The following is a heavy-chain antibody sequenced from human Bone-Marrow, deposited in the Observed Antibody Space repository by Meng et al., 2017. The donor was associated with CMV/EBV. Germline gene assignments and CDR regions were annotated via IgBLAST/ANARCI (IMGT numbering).Heavy chain of an antibody. J-gene: IGHJ6*02. Sequence: SVKVSCKASGGTFSSYAISWVRQAPGQGLEWMGGIIPILGIANYAQKFQGRVTMTRDTSISTAYMELSRLRSDDTAVYYSARRSSISSLGMDVWGQGTTVTVSS. CDR3: ARRSSISSLGMDV. CDR1: GGTFSSYA. V-gene: IGHV1-69*10. CDR2: IIPILGIA. D-gene: IGHD2-2*01.